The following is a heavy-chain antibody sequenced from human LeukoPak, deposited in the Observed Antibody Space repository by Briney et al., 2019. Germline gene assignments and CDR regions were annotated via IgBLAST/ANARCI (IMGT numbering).Heavy chain of an antibody. D-gene: IGHD3-10*01. CDR1: GYNFPYYW. CDR2: IDPGDSTT. Sequence: GESLKISCKASGYNFPYYWIGWVRQVPGKGLEWMGIIDPGDSTTRYSQSFQGQVTISVDKSITTAYLHWRSLKASDSSMYYCARHMEHTAKRSYWFDPWGQGTLVTVSS. V-gene: IGHV5-51*01. J-gene: IGHJ5*02. CDR3: ARHMEHTAKRSYWFDP.